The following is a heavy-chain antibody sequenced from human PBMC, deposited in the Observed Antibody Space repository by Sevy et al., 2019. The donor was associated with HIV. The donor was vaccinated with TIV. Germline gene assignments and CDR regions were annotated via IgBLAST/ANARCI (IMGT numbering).Heavy chain of an antibody. V-gene: IGHV3-30*18. CDR3: AEARTGYSSGWYSEGMDV. D-gene: IGHD6-19*01. CDR1: GFTFSTYG. J-gene: IGHJ6*02. Sequence: GGSLRLSCAASGFTFSTYGMHWVRQAPGKGLEWVAVISYDGSNKYYADSVKGRFTISRDNSKNTLYLQMNSLRAEDTAVFYCAEARTGYSSGWYSEGMDVWGQGTTVTVSS. CDR2: ISYDGSNK.